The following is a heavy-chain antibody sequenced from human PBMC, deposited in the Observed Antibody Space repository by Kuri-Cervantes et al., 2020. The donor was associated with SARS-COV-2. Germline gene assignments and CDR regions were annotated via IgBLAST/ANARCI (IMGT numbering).Heavy chain of an antibody. Sequence: ASVKVSCKASGYTFTSYAMHWVRQAPGQRLEWMGWINAGNGNTKYSQKFQGRVTITRDTSASTAYMELRSLRSDDTAVYYCATHFITGTTSGFDYWGQGTLVTVSS. V-gene: IGHV1-3*01. J-gene: IGHJ4*02. CDR2: INAGNGNT. D-gene: IGHD1-14*01. CDR1: GYTFTSYA. CDR3: ATHFITGTTSGFDY.